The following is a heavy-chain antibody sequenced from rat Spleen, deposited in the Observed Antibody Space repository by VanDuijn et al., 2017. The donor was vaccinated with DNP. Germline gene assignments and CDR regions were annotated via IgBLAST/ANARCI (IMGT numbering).Heavy chain of an antibody. V-gene: IGHV5-22*01. D-gene: IGHD1-12*02. Sequence: EVQLVEFGGGLVQPGGSLKLSCVASGFTFNDHYMAWVRQAPKKGLEWVASIGYEGSSTYYGDSVKGRFTISRDDARNTLSLQMNSLRSEDTATYYCTRVGDFHDGGDGDVLDVWGQGTSVTVSS. J-gene: IGHJ4*01. CDR2: IGYEGSST. CDR3: TRVGDFHDGGDGDVLDV. CDR1: GFTFNDHY.